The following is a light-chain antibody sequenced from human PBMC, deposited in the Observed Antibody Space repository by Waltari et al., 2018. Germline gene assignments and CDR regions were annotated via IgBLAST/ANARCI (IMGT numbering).Light chain of an antibody. J-gene: IGKJ1*01. CDR2: SAS. Sequence: DIQMTQSPSSVSASVGDRVTITCRASQSISSSLAWYQQKPGKAPTLLIDSASTLQTGVPARFSGSGSGTDFSLTINSLQPEDFATYFCQQGASVPPTFGQGT. V-gene: IGKV1-12*01. CDR3: QQGASVPPT. CDR1: QSISSS.